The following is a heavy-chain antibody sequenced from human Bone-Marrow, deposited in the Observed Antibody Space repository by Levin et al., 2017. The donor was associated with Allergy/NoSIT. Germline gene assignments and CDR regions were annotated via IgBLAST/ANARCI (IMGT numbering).Heavy chain of an antibody. D-gene: IGHD1-26*01. CDR2: ISYDGNNK. CDR3: ATGGTAVGANYFEY. J-gene: IGHJ4*02. V-gene: IGHV3-30-3*01. Sequence: GGSLRLSCRASGFSFSTDAMHWVRQAPGKGLEWVAIISYDGNNKFYGDSVKGRFTISRDNSKNTLYLQMNSLTVEDRGVYYCATGGTAVGANYFEYWGQGTLVTVSS. CDR1: GFSFSTDA.